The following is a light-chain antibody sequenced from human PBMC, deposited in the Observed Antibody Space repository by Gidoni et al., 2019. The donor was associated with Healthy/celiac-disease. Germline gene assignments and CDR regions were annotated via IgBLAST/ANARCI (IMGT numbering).Light chain of an antibody. CDR1: QSISSW. J-gene: IGKJ1*01. CDR2: KAS. CDR3: QQYNSYSSLT. Sequence: DCQTTQSPSTLSASVGDRVTITCRASQSISSWLAWYQQKPGKAPKLLINKASSLESGVPSRLSGSRSGTEFTLTISSLQPDDFATYYCQQYNSYSSLTFGQGTKVEIK. V-gene: IGKV1-5*03.